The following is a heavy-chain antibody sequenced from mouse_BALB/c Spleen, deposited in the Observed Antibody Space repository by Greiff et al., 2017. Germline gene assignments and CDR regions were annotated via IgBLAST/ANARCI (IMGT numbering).Heavy chain of an antibody. CDR3: ARLHYGSSYAMDY. D-gene: IGHD1-1*01. CDR2: ISYSGST. CDR1: GYSITSDYA. J-gene: IGHJ4*01. Sequence: EVQLQQSGPGLVKPSQSLSLTCTVTGYSITSDYAWNWIRQFPGNKLEWMGYISYSGSTSYNPSLKSRISITRDTSKNQFFLQLNSVTTEDTATYYCARLHYGSSYAMDYWGQGTSVTVSS. V-gene: IGHV3-2*02.